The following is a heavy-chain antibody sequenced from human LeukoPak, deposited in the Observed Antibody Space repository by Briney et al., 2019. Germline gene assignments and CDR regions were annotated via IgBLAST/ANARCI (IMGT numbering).Heavy chain of an antibody. CDR1: GGSISSYY. D-gene: IGHD4-11*01. CDR3: AREDDYSNYNWFDP. Sequence: SETQSLTCTVSGGSISSYYWSWIRQPPGKGLEWIGYIYYSGSTNYNPSLKSRVTISVDTSKNQFSLKLSSVTAADTAVYYCAREDDYSNYNWFDPWGQGTLVTVSS. V-gene: IGHV4-59*01. J-gene: IGHJ5*02. CDR2: IYYSGST.